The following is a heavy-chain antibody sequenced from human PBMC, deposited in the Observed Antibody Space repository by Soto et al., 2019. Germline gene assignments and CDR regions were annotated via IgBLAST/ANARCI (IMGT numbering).Heavy chain of an antibody. Sequence: PSETLSLTCTVSGGSISSSNYYWAWIRQSPGKGLEWIASIYYSGSTYYNPSRKSRVTISADRSKNQFSLKLTSVTAADTASYFPTPPSTNLTGDDCSHGTRGTSP. V-gene: IGHV4-39*01. CDR3: TPPSTNLTGDD. J-gene: IGHJ6*02. D-gene: IGHD1-20*01. CDR2: IYYSGST. CDR1: GGSISSSNYY.